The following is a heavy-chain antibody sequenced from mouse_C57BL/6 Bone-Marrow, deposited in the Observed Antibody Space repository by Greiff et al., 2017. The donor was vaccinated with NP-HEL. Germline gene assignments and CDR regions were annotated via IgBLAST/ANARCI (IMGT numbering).Heavy chain of an antibody. CDR3: ARKVTGNDYAMDY. Sequence: QVQLQQSGPGLVQPSQSLSITCTVSGFSLTSYGVHWVRQSPGKGLEWLGVIWSGGSTDYNAAFISRLSISKDNSKSQVFFKMNSLQADDTAIDYCARKVTGNDYAMDYWGQGTSVTVSS. J-gene: IGHJ4*01. CDR1: GFSLTSYG. CDR2: IWSGGST. D-gene: IGHD4-1*01. V-gene: IGHV2-2*01.